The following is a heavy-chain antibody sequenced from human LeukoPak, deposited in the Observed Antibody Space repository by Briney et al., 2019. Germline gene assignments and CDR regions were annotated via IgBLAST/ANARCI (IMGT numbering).Heavy chain of an antibody. CDR3: ARVGNSGSYVLDY. CDR1: GGSISSSSYY. V-gene: IGHV4-39*07. CDR2: IYYSGST. J-gene: IGHJ4*02. D-gene: IGHD1-26*01. Sequence: SETLSLTCTVSGGSISSSSYYWGWIRQPPVKGLEGIGSIYYSGSTYYNPSLKSRVTISVDTSKNQFSLKLSSVTAADTAVYYCARVGNSGSYVLDYWGQGTLVTVSS.